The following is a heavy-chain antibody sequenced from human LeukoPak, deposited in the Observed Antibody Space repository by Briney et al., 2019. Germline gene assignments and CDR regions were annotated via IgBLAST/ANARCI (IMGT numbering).Heavy chain of an antibody. CDR2: INPNSGGT. V-gene: IGHV1-2*02. CDR1: GYTFTGYY. D-gene: IGHD3-10*01. CDR3: ARDPRSYYYGSGSHGSWFDP. Sequence: ASVKVSCRASGYTFTGYYMHWVRQAPGQGLEWMGWINPNSGGTNYAQKFQGRVTMTRDTSISTAYMELSRLRSDDTAVYYCARDPRSYYYGSGSHGSWFDPWGQGTLVTVSS. J-gene: IGHJ5*02.